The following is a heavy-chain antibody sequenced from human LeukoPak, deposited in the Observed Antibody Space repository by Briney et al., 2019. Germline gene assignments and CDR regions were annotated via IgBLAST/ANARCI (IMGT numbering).Heavy chain of an antibody. J-gene: IGHJ6*03. CDR2: ISWDGGST. Sequence: GGSLRLSCAASGFTFDDYAMHWVRQAPGKGLEWVSLISWDGGSTYYADSVKGRFTISRDNSKNSLYLQMNSLRAEDTALYYCAKDRGSVVPYYMVVWGKGTTVTVSS. V-gene: IGHV3-43D*03. D-gene: IGHD2-21*01. CDR1: GFTFDDYA. CDR3: AKDRGSVVPYYMVV.